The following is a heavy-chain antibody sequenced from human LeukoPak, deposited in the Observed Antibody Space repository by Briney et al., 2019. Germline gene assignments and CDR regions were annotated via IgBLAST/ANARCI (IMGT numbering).Heavy chain of an antibody. J-gene: IGHJ5*02. CDR2: ISYSGT. Sequence: GGSLRLSCAASGFTLSDYYMTWIRQAPGKGLEWISYISYSGTSYADSVKGRFTISWDNAENSVYLQMNSVRVEDTAVYFCAGGYGSGSYSAWGQGTQVTVSS. V-gene: IGHV3-11*01. CDR1: GFTLSDYY. CDR3: AGGYGSGSYSA. D-gene: IGHD3-10*01.